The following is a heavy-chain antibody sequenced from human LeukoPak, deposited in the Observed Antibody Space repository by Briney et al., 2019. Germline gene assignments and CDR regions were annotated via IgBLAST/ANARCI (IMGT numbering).Heavy chain of an antibody. CDR2: IIPIFGTA. J-gene: IGHJ4*02. V-gene: IGHV1-69*13. CDR1: GGTFSSYA. CDR3: ARGRSVGFDY. D-gene: IGHD1-26*01. Sequence: SVKVSCNSSGGTFSSYAIGWARQAPGQGLKWMGGIIPIFGTANYAQKFQGRVTITAHESTSTAYMELSSLRSEDTAVYYCARGRSVGFDYWGQGTLVTVSS.